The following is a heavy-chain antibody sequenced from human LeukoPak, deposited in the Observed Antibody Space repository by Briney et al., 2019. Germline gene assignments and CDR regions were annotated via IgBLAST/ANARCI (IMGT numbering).Heavy chain of an antibody. V-gene: IGHV3-11*04. CDR1: DFTFSDYY. CDR3: ARDLYSSSILSPLDY. J-gene: IGHJ4*02. Sequence: PGGSLRLSCAASDFTFSDYYMSWLRQAPGKGLEWVSYISSTGSTIYYADSVKGRFTLSRDNSKNTLYLQMNSLRAEDTAVYYCARDLYSSSILSPLDYWGQGTLVTVSS. CDR2: ISSTGSTI. D-gene: IGHD6-6*01.